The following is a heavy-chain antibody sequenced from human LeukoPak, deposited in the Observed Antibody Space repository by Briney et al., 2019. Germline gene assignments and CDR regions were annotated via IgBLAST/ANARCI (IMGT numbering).Heavy chain of an antibody. V-gene: IGHV4-31*03. CDR3: ARHHWGSDGHWYFDL. CDR2: IYSSGST. CDR1: GGSINSGNYY. Sequence: SQTLSLTCTVSGGSINSGNYYWNWIRQHPGQGLEWIGYIYSSGSTNYNPALKSRVTISADPSKNQFSLNLSSVTAADTAVYYCARHHWGSDGHWYFDLWGRGTLVTVSS. D-gene: IGHD3-16*01. J-gene: IGHJ2*01.